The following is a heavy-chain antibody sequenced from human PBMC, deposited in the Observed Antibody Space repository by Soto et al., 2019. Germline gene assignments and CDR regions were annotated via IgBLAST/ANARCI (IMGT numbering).Heavy chain of an antibody. CDR3: ARHTAFDREVETYYYMDV. Sequence: PSETLSLTCTVSGGSISSSSYYWGWIRQPPGKGLEWIGSIYYSGSTYYNPSLKSRVTISVDTSKNQFSLKLSSVTAADTAVYYCARHTAFDREVETYYYMDVWGKGTTVTVSS. CDR1: GGSISSSSYY. V-gene: IGHV4-39*01. J-gene: IGHJ6*03. CDR2: IYYSGST. D-gene: IGHD3-3*02.